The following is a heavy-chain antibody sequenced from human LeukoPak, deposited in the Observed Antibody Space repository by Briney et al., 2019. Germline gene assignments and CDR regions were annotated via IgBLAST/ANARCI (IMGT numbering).Heavy chain of an antibody. CDR2: ISAYNGNT. D-gene: IGHD2-2*02. V-gene: IGHV1-18*01. J-gene: IGHJ4*02. CDR3: ARALVPAAIAQFDY. CDR1: GYTFTIYG. Sequence: GASVKVSFKASGYTFTIYGISWVRQAPGQGLGGMGWISAYNGNTNYAQKLQGRVTITTDTSTSTAYMELRSLRSDDTAVYYCARALVPAAIAQFDYWGQGTLVTVSS.